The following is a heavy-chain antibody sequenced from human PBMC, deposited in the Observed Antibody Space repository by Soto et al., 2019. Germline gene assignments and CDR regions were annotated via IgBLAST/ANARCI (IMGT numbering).Heavy chain of an antibody. CDR3: AGRDILTGYDYYYYGMDV. CDR1: GYTFTGYY. V-gene: IGHV1-2*02. D-gene: IGHD3-9*01. J-gene: IGHJ6*02. Sequence: ASVKVSCKASGYTFTGYYMHWVRQAPGQGLEWMGWINPNSGGTNYAQKFQGRVTMTRDTSISTAYMELSRLRSDDTAVYYCAGRDILTGYDYYYYGMDVWGQGTTVTVSS. CDR2: INPNSGGT.